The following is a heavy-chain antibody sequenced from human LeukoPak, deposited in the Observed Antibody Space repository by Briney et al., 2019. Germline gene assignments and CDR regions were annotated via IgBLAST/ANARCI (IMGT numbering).Heavy chain of an antibody. CDR2: MNPNSGNT. V-gene: IGHV1-8*03. D-gene: IGHD4-11*01. CDR1: GYTFTNYD. J-gene: IGHJ6*03. Sequence: ASVKVSCKASGYTFTNYDINWVRQATGQGLEWMGWMNPNSGNTGYAQKFQGRVTITRDTSINTAYMELSSLRSEDSAVYYCARGPAHSNYGASYYYYMDVWGKGTTVTVSS. CDR3: ARGPAHSNYGASYYYYMDV.